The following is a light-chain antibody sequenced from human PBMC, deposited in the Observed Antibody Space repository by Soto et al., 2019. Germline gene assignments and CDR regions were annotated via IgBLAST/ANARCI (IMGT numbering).Light chain of an antibody. CDR1: SSDIGLHNF. CDR2: GVS. V-gene: IGLV2-14*01. Sequence: QSALTQPASVSGSPGQSITISCTGTSSDIGLHNFVSWHQQHPGKAPKFIIYGVSNRPSGVSNRFSASKSGNTASLTISGLQADDEADYYCSSYTSTVTGVFGGGTKVTVL. CDR3: SSYTSTVTGV. J-gene: IGLJ3*02.